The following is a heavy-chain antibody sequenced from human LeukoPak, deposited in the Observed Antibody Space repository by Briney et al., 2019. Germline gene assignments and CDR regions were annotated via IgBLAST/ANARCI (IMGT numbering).Heavy chain of an antibody. CDR1: GFTFSTYA. V-gene: IGHV3-30-3*01. D-gene: IGHD2-21*01. Sequence: GGSLRLSCAASGFTFSTYALHWVRQAPGKGLEWVAAIKYDGSKTHYADSVKGRFTISRDNSKDTLYLQMNSLRADDTAVYYCARDGITPPGIFNFDYWGQGTLVTVSS. CDR3: ARDGITPPGIFNFDY. CDR2: IKYDGSKT. J-gene: IGHJ4*02.